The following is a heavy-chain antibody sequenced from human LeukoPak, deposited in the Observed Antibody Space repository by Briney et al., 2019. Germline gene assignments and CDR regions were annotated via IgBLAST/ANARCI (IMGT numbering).Heavy chain of an antibody. CDR3: ARADYYGSGSYYVFDY. J-gene: IGHJ4*02. CDR2: IYYSGST. V-gene: IGHV4-30-4*01. D-gene: IGHD3-10*01. Sequence: SQTLSLTCTVSGGSISSGDYYWSWIRQPPGKGLEWIGYIYYSGSTYYNPSLKSRVTISVDTSKNQFSLKLNSVTAADTAVYYCARADYYGSGSYYVFDYWGQRTLVTVSS. CDR1: GGSISSGDYY.